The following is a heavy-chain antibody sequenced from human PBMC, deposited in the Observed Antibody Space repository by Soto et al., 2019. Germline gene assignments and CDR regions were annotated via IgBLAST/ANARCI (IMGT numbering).Heavy chain of an antibody. J-gene: IGHJ4*02. CDR2: ISYDGSNK. CDR3: ARMVYDMAPTHEAYDY. D-gene: IGHD2-8*01. CDR1: GFTFSSYA. Sequence: HPGGSLRLSCAASGFTFSSYAMHWVRQAPGKGLEWVAVISYDGSNKYYADSVKGRFTISRDNSKNTLYLQMNSLRAEDTAVYYCARMVYDMAPTHEAYDYWGQGTLVTVSS. V-gene: IGHV3-30-3*01.